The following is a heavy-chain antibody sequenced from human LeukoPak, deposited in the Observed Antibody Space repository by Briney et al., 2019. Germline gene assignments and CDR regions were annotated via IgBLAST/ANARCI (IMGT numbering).Heavy chain of an antibody. CDR1: GGSISSSSYY. Sequence: PSETLSLTCTVSGGSISSSSYYWGWIRQPPGKGLEWIGSIYYSGSTYYNPSLKSRVTISVDTSKNQFSLKLSSVTAADTAVYYCARDSPYDYVWGSYRYKSDYYYYMDVWGKGTTVTVSS. V-gene: IGHV4-39*07. CDR3: ARDSPYDYVWGSYRYKSDYYYYMDV. D-gene: IGHD3-16*02. CDR2: IYYSGST. J-gene: IGHJ6*03.